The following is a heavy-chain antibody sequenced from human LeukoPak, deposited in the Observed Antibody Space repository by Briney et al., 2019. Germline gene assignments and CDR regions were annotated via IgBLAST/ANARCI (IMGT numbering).Heavy chain of an antibody. CDR1: GGSINNYY. D-gene: IGHD7-27*01. Sequence: SETLSLTCTVSGGSINNYYWNWIRQPPGKGLEWIGYIYYSGSTYYNPSLKSRVTISLDTSKNQFSLKLNSVTAADTAVYYCARSLGHHDYWGQGTLVTVSS. J-gene: IGHJ4*02. CDR2: IYYSGST. CDR3: ARSLGHHDY. V-gene: IGHV4-59*01.